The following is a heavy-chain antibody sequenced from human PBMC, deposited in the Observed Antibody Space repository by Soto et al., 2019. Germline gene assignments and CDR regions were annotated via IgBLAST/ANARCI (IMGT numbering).Heavy chain of an antibody. CDR2: ISWDSGSI. J-gene: IGHJ4*02. Sequence: EVPLVESGGGLVQPGRSLRLSCVASGFIFDEFAIHWVRQAPGKGLEWVSGISWDSGSINYADSVRGRFTISRDNAKNSLYLHMTSLGSEDTAFYYCAKIVTRHSLVPVFDQWGQGALVTVSS. V-gene: IGHV3-9*01. CDR3: AKIVTRHSLVPVFDQ. CDR1: GFIFDEFA. D-gene: IGHD2-21*01.